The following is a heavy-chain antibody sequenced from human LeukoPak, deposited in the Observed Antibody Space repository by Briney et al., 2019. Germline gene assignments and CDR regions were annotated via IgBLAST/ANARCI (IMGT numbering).Heavy chain of an antibody. CDR1: GLDLSNNG. CDR2: IRYDAANQ. Sequence: GGSLRLSCGAWGLDLSNNGMHWVRQAPGKGLEWVAFIRYDAANQYYADSVKGRFTISRDNSKNTLYLQMDSLRSEDTAIYHCAKAIAVSDSYFDYWGQGTLVTVSS. CDR3: AKAIAVSDSYFDY. V-gene: IGHV3-30*02. D-gene: IGHD6-19*01. J-gene: IGHJ4*02.